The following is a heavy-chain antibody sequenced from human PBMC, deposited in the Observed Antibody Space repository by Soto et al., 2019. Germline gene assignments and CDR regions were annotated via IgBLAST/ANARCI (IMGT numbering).Heavy chain of an antibody. V-gene: IGHV4-59*01. CDR2: FFYSGST. CDR3: AKNWNWGSLVH. CDR1: GGSISSYY. D-gene: IGHD7-27*01. J-gene: IGHJ4*02. Sequence: SETLSLTCTVSGGSISSYYWSWIRQPPGKGLEWIGYFFYSGSTNYNPSLKSRVTISVDTSKNQFSLKLNSVTAADTAVYYCAKNWNWGSLVHWGQGTLVTVSS.